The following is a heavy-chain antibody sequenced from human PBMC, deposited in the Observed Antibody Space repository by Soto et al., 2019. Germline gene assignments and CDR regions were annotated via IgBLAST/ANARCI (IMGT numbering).Heavy chain of an antibody. Sequence: SETLSLTCAVSGGSISGGVYSWRWIRQPPGKGLEWIGYIYHRGSTYYNPSLKSRVTISVDRSKNQSSLKLSSVTAADTAVYYCARAGSSWYYYFDYWGQGTLVTVSS. CDR1: GGSISGGVYS. D-gene: IGHD6-13*01. CDR2: IYHRGST. CDR3: ARAGSSWYYYFDY. J-gene: IGHJ4*02. V-gene: IGHV4-30-2*01.